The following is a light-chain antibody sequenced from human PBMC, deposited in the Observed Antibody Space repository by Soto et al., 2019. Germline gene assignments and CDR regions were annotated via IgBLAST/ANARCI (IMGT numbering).Light chain of an antibody. CDR1: QSVRSSY. CDR3: QQYGNSWT. V-gene: IGKV3-20*01. CDR2: GAS. J-gene: IGKJ1*01. Sequence: EIVLTQSPGTLSLSPGERATLSCRASQSVRSSYLAWSQQKPGQAHRLLIYGASSRATGIPERFSGSGSGTDFTLTISRLETGELAVYYCQQYGNSWTLGQGTKV.